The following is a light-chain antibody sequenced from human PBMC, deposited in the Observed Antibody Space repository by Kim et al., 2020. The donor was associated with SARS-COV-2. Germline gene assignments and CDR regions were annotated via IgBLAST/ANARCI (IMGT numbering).Light chain of an antibody. CDR2: AAY. CDR1: QSTCNY. Sequence: ASVGDIVTITCRARQSTCNYLDCFHSKPGKAPKSLIYAAYSLHSVVPSKVTGGGAGTDFTLTISGVQPEDFAPYNCQQYNSYPFTFGAGTKMESK. V-gene: IGKV1-16*02. CDR3: QQYNSYPFT. J-gene: IGKJ4*01.